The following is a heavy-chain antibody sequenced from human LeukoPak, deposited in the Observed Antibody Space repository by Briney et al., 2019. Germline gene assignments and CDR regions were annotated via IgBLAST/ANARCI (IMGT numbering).Heavy chain of an antibody. V-gene: IGHV4-30-4*01. CDR3: ARASGSYSYYYGMDV. CDR2: IYYSGST. Sequence: PSETLSLTCTVSGGSISSGDYYWSWIRQPPGKGLEWIGYIYYSGSTYYNPSLKSRVTISVDTSKNQFSLKLSSVTAADTAVYYCARASGSYSYYYGMDVWGQGTTVTVSS. J-gene: IGHJ6*02. CDR1: GGSISSGDYY. D-gene: IGHD1-26*01.